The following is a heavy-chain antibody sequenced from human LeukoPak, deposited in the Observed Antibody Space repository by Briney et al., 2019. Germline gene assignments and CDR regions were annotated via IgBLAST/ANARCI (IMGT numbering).Heavy chain of an antibody. V-gene: IGHV4-4*02. J-gene: IGHJ3*02. CDR1: GGSISSSNW. CDR3: ARSCGGDCSDAFDI. CDR2: IYHSGST. D-gene: IGHD2-21*02. Sequence: SETLSLTCAVSGGSISSSNWWSWVRQPPGKGLEWIGEIYHSGSTNYNPSLKSRVTISVDKSKNQFSLKLSSVTAADTAVYYCARSCGGDCSDAFDIWGQGTMVTVSS.